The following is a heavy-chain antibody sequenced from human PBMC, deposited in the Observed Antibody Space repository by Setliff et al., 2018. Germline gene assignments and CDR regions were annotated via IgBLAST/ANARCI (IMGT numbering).Heavy chain of an antibody. CDR1: GFTFRSYA. J-gene: IGHJ4*01. V-gene: IGHV3-23*01. CDR2: LNDVGHNT. CDR3: ATSTITTYYFDY. D-gene: IGHD4-4*01. Sequence: GESLKISCAASGFTFRSYAMGWVRQSPGKGLEWVSGLNDVGHNTYYTDSVKGRFTISRDNSRNTLYLQMKSLRAEDTAIYYCATSTITTYYFDYWGRGTLVTVSS.